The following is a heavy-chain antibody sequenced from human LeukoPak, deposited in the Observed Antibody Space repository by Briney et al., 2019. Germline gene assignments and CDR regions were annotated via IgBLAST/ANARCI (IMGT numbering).Heavy chain of an antibody. V-gene: IGHV4-34*01. CDR2: INHGGDA. D-gene: IGHD3-16*01. CDR1: GGSFSGYY. Sequence: SETLSLTCAVYGGSFSGYYWSWIRQPPGKGLEWIGEINHGGDATYNPSLKSRVTISVDTSKNQFSLKLNSVTAADTAVYYCARHYGPWGQGTLVTVSS. J-gene: IGHJ5*02. CDR3: ARHYGP.